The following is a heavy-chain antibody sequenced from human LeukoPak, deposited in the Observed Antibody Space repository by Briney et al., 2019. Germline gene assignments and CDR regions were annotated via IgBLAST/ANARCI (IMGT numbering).Heavy chain of an antibody. J-gene: IGHJ4*02. CDR2: ISGSGVTT. CDR3: SKWKAIVLVPEARSPIDY. Sequence: GGSLRLSCAASGFTFNNYGLSWVRQAPGKGLEWVSAISGSGVTTYYADSVKSRFTISRDNSKNTLYLQMNSLRAEDTAVYYCSKWKAIVLVPEARSPIDYWGQGTLVTVSS. CDR1: GFTFNNYG. V-gene: IGHV3-23*01. D-gene: IGHD2-2*01.